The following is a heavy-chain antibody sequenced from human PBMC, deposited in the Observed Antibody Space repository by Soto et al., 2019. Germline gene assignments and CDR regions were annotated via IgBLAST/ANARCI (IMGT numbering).Heavy chain of an antibody. CDR1: GYSFTSYW. CDR3: AGTRTQYYYYGMDV. CDR2: IDPSDSYT. D-gene: IGHD1-7*01. Sequence: PGESLKISCKGSGYSFTSYWISWVRQMPGKGLEWMGRIDPSDSYTNYSPSFQGHVTISADKSISTAYLQWSSLKASDTAMYYCAGTRTQYYYYGMDVWGQGTTVTVSS. V-gene: IGHV5-10-1*01. J-gene: IGHJ6*02.